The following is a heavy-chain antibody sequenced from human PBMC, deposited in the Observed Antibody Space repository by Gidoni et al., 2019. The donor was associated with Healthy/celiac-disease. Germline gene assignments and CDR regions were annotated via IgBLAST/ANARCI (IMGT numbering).Heavy chain of an antibody. V-gene: IGHV1-69-2*01. Sequence: EVQLVQSGAEVKKPGATVKLSCKVSGYTFTDYYMHWVQQAPGKGLEWMGLVDPEDGETIYAEKFQGRVTITADTSTDTAYMELSSLRSEDTAVYYCATGVFDFWSGDKKYNWFDPWGQGTLVTVSS. CDR3: ATGVFDFWSGDKKYNWFDP. D-gene: IGHD3-3*01. J-gene: IGHJ5*02. CDR1: GYTFTDYY. CDR2: VDPEDGET.